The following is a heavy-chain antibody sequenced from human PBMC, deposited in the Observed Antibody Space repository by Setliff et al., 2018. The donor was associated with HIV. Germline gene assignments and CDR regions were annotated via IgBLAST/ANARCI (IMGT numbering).Heavy chain of an antibody. CDR3: ARATYSGSPNPPQDY. J-gene: IGHJ4*02. V-gene: IGHV1-18*01. CDR2: INCYSGDS. D-gene: IGHD1-26*01. Sequence: ASVKVSCKASGYTFTSYGLSWVRQAPGQGLEWVGWINCYSGDSKFPEKLQGRITMTADTSTSTAYMELRNLTSDDTAMYYCARATYSGSPNPPQDYWGQGTQVTVS. CDR1: GYTFTSYG.